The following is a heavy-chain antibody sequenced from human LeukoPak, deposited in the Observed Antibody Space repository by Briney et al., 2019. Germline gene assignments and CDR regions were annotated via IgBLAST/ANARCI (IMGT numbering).Heavy chain of an antibody. Sequence: PGGSLRLSCAASGFTFSSYGMHWVRQAPGKGLEWVAFIRYDGSNKYYADSVKGRFTISRDNSKNTLYLQMNSLRAEDTAVYYCAKDLLAEIKWELTPDFDYWGQGTLVTVSS. J-gene: IGHJ4*02. CDR1: GFTFSSYG. CDR3: AKDLLAEIKWELTPDFDY. CDR2: IRYDGSNK. D-gene: IGHD1-26*01. V-gene: IGHV3-30*02.